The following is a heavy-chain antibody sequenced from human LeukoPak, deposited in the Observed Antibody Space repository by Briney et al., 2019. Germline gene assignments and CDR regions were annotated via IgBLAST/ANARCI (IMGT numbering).Heavy chain of an antibody. CDR1: GFTVSRNY. J-gene: IGHJ4*02. V-gene: IGHV3-53*01. D-gene: IGHD6-13*01. CDR2: IYSGGST. CDR3: ARSIAVGGNFDY. Sequence: GGSLRLSCAASGFTVSRNYMTWVRQAPGRGLEWVSVIYSGGSTYYADSVKGRFTISRDNSKNTLYLQMNSLRTEDTAVYYCARSIAVGGNFDYWGQGTLVTVSS.